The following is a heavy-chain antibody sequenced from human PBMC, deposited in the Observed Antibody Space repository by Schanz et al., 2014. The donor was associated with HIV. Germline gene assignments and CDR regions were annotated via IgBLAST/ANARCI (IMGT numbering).Heavy chain of an antibody. V-gene: IGHV3-23*01. CDR2: IRGSGGST. D-gene: IGHD4-17*01. CDR3: AKEGYGEGYYGMDA. CDR1: GFTFSSYA. Sequence: EVQLLESGGGLVQPGGSLRLSCAASGFTFSSYAMSWVRQAPGKGLEWVSAIRGSGGSTYYADSGKGRLTISRDNSKNTLYLQMNSLRAEDTAVYYCAKEGYGEGYYGMDAWGQGTTVTVSS. J-gene: IGHJ6*02.